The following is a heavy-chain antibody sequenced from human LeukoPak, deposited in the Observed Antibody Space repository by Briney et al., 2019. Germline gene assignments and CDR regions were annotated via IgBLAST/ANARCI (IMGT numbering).Heavy chain of an antibody. Sequence: PGGSLRLSCETPEWTISSYGMHWVRQAPGKGLEWVAVISYDGSRTYYLDSVKGRFTISRDKSKTMVYLQMDSLRPEDTAVYFCARSPQNFYYDRSGFHPLDTFDMWGQGTMVTVSS. V-gene: IGHV3-30*03. CDR1: EWTISSYG. D-gene: IGHD3-22*01. CDR3: ARSPQNFYYDRSGFHPLDTFDM. J-gene: IGHJ3*02. CDR2: ISYDGSRT.